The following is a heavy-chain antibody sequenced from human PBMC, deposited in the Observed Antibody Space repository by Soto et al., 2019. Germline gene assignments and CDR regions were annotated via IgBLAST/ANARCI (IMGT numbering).Heavy chain of an antibody. CDR2: IYYSGST. J-gene: IGHJ4*02. Sequence: QLQLQESGPGLVKPSETLSLTCTVSGGSISTSSYYWGWIRQPPGKGLEWIGSIYYSGSTYYNPSLTSRVTISVDTSKTQFSLKLSSVTAADTAVYYCAMDYDSSGDYWGQGTLVTVSS. D-gene: IGHD3-22*01. CDR3: AMDYDSSGDY. CDR1: GGSISTSSYY. V-gene: IGHV4-39*01.